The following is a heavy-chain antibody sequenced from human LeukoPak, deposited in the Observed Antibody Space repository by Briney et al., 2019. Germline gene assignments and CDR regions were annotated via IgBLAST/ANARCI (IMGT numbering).Heavy chain of an antibody. CDR1: GGSISSGSYY. CDR3: ARDPDYYDSSGSGGSYGMDV. J-gene: IGHJ6*02. CDR2: IYTSGST. D-gene: IGHD3-22*01. V-gene: IGHV4-61*02. Sequence: PSQTLSLTCTVSGGSISSGSYYWSWIRQPAGKGLEWIVRIYTSGSTNYNPSLKSRVTISVDTSKNQFSLKLSSVTAADTAVYYCARDPDYYDSSGSGGSYGMDVWGQGTTVTVSS.